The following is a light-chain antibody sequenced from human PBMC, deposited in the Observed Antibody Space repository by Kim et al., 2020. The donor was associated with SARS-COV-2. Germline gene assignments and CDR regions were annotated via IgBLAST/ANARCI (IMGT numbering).Light chain of an antibody. J-gene: IGKJ1*01. Sequence: ASVGDRVTITCRASQNIRNWLAWYQQKPGKAPKLLIYMASTLEGGVPPRFSGSGFGTELTLPISSLQPDDFATYYCQQYSTYPWTFGPGTKVDIK. V-gene: IGKV1-5*03. CDR1: QNIRNW. CDR3: QQYSTYPWT. CDR2: MAS.